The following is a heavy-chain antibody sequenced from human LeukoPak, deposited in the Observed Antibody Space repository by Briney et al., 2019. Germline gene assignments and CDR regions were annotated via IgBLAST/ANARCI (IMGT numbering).Heavy chain of an antibody. CDR1: GYTFTSYY. J-gene: IGHJ4*02. Sequence: GASVKVSCKASGYTFTSYYMHWVRQARGQGLEWMGIINPSGGSTSYAQKFQGRVTMTRDTSTSTVCMELSSLRSEDTAVYYCAREAVTIFGVVDYWGQGTLVTVSS. D-gene: IGHD3-3*01. CDR2: INPSGGST. V-gene: IGHV1-46*01. CDR3: AREAVTIFGVVDY.